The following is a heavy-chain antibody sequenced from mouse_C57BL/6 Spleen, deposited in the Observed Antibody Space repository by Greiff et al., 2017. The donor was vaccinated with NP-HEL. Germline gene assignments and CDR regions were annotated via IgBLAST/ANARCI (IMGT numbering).Heavy chain of an antibody. J-gene: IGHJ4*01. D-gene: IGHD1-1*01. CDR3: AREGIYYYGSSYPYYAMDY. Sequence: VQGVESGPELVKPGASVKLSCKASGYTFTSYDINWVKQRPGQGLEWIGWIYPRDGSTKYNEKFKGKATLTVDTASSTAYMELHSLTSEDSAVYFCAREGIYYYGSSYPYYAMDYWGQGTSVTVSS. CDR1: GYTFTSYD. CDR2: IYPRDGST. V-gene: IGHV1-85*01.